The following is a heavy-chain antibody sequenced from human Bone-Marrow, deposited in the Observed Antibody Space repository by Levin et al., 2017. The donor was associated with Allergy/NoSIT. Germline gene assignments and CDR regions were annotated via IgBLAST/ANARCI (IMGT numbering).Heavy chain of an antibody. J-gene: IGHJ6*02. CDR2: VCYSGST. V-gene: IGHV4-61*01. CDR3: ARGLIITQGGSNYGYGVDL. D-gene: IGHD3-10*01. Sequence: SETLSLTCTVSGGSVFSGSYYWSWIRQPPGKGLEYIGYVCYSGSTNYNPSLKSRVTISMDTSKNQLSLMLSSVSAAETAGYYCARGLIITQGGSNYGYGVDLWGQGTPVPVSS. CDR1: GGSVFSGSYY.